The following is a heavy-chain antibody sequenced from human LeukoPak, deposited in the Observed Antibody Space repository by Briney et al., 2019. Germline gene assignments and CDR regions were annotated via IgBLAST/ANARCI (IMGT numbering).Heavy chain of an antibody. J-gene: IGHJ4*02. Sequence: SETLSLTCTVSGGSISSSSYYWGWIRQPPGKGLEWIGSIYYSGSTYYNTSLKSRVTISVDTSKNQFSLKLSSVTAADTAVYYCANIGLGYCSGGSCYSLVSDYWGQGTLVTVSS. CDR1: GGSISSSSYY. CDR3: ANIGLGYCSGGSCYSLVSDY. V-gene: IGHV4-39*01. CDR2: IYYSGST. D-gene: IGHD2-15*01.